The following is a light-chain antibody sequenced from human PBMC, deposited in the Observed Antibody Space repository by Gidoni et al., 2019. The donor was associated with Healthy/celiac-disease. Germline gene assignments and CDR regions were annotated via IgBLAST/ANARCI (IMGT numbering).Light chain of an antibody. CDR2: GAS. V-gene: IGKV3-20*01. CDR3: QQYGSSPPRFT. Sequence: ELVLPQSPGTLSLSPGERATLSCRASQSVSSSYLAWYQQKPGQAPRLLIYGASSRATGTPDRFSGSGSGTDFTLTISRLEPEDFAVYYCQQYGSSPPRFTFGPGTKVDIK. CDR1: QSVSSSY. J-gene: IGKJ3*01.